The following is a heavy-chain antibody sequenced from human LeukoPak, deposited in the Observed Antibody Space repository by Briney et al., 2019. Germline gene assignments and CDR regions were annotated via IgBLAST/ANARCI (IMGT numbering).Heavy chain of an antibody. CDR2: IYYSGST. CDR3: ARYYYGSGSSEYYYYYMDV. CDR1: GGSISSYY. V-gene: IGHV4-59*01. D-gene: IGHD3-10*01. Sequence: PSETLSLTCTVSGGSISSYYWSWIRQPPGEGLEWIGYIYYSGSTNYNPSLKSRVTISVDTSKNQFSLKLSSVTAADTAVYYCARYYYGSGSSEYYYYYMDVWGKGTTVTVSS. J-gene: IGHJ6*03.